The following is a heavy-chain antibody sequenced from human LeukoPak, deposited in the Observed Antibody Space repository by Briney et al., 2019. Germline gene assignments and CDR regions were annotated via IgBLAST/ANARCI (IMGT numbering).Heavy chain of an antibody. V-gene: IGHV1-69*05. CDR2: IIPIFGTA. J-gene: IGHJ4*02. CDR1: AGTFSSYA. Sequence: GASVKVFCKASAGTFSSYAISWVRQAPGRGLEGMVRIIPIFGTANYAQKFQGSLTITTAGSTTTAHMVLSSLPSEDTAVYYCARSPLYCGGDCYAEPKVDYWGQGTLVTVSS. D-gene: IGHD2-21*02. CDR3: ARSPLYCGGDCYAEPKVDY.